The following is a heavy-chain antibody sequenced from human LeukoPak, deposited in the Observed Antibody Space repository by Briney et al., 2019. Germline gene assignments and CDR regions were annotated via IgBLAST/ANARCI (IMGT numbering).Heavy chain of an antibody. CDR1: GGSINGYY. J-gene: IGHJ4*02. Sequence: SETLSLTXTVSGGSINGYYWSWIRQPPGRGLEWIGYIYYNGGTNYNPSLKSRVTISVDTSENQFSLKLSSVTAADTAVYYCARGEIRLAGTLDHWGQGTLVTVSS. D-gene: IGHD6-19*01. V-gene: IGHV4-59*01. CDR3: ARGEIRLAGTLDH. CDR2: IYYNGGT.